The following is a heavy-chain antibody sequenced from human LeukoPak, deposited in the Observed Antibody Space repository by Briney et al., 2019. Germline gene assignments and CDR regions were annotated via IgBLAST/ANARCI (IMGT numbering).Heavy chain of an antibody. CDR1: GFTFSDYY. Sequence: GGSLRLSCAASGFTFSDYYMSWIRQAPGKGLEWVSYISSSGSTIYYADSVKGRFTISRDNAKNSLYLQMNSLRAEDTAVYYCARVQLTMVRGVINYYYYYYMDVWGKGTTVTISS. V-gene: IGHV3-11*01. D-gene: IGHD3-10*01. J-gene: IGHJ6*03. CDR3: ARVQLTMVRGVINYYYYYYMDV. CDR2: ISSSGSTI.